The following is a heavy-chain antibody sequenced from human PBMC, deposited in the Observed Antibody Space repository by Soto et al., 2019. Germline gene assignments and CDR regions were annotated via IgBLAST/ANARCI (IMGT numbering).Heavy chain of an antibody. J-gene: IGHJ4*02. D-gene: IGHD1-26*01. V-gene: IGHV3-33*01. Sequence: QVQLVESGGGVVQPGRSLRLSCAASGFTFSSYGMHWVRQAPGKGLEWVAVIWYDGSNKYYADSVKGRFTISRDNSKKMLYLQMNSLRAEDTAVYYCAREWELIRRFDSWGQGTLVTVSS. CDR1: GFTFSSYG. CDR3: AREWELIRRFDS. CDR2: IWYDGSNK.